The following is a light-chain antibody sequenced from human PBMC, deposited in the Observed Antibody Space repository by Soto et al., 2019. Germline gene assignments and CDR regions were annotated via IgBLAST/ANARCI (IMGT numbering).Light chain of an antibody. CDR1: QDISRF. J-gene: IGKJ2*01. Sequence: DIQVTQSPSTLSSSVGDRVTITFRASQDISRFVAWFQQKPGQVPERLIYETSTLQPGVPSRFSGSGSGTEFTLAITGLQPEDFATYYCLQHNSYPYTFGQGTKVDIK. CDR3: LQHNSYPYT. CDR2: ETS. V-gene: IGKV1-17*03.